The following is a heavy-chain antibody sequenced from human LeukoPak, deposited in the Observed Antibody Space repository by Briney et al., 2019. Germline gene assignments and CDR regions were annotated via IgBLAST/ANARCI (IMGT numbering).Heavy chain of an antibody. Sequence: GGSLRLSCAASGFTFSSYAMHWVRQAPGKGLEWVAVISYDGGNKYYADSVKGRFTISRDNSKNTLYLQMNSLRAEDTAVYYCARDFIADTAMVKLFEALDYWGQGTLVTVSS. J-gene: IGHJ4*02. CDR2: ISYDGGNK. CDR1: GFTFSSYA. CDR3: ARDFIADTAMVKLFEALDY. D-gene: IGHD5-18*01. V-gene: IGHV3-30-3*01.